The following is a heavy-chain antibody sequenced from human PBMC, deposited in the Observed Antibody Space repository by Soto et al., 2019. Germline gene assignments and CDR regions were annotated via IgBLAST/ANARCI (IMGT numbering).Heavy chain of an antibody. CDR3: ANHYYDSSGYWAMAFDI. CDR2: ISGSGGST. CDR1: GFTFSSYA. V-gene: IGHV3-23*01. Sequence: VGSLRLSCAASGFTFSSYAMSWVRQAPGKGLEWVSAISGSGGSTYYADSVKGRFTISRDNSKNTLYLQMNSLRAEDTAVHYCANHYYDSSGYWAMAFDIWGQGTMVTVSS. D-gene: IGHD3-22*01. J-gene: IGHJ3*02.